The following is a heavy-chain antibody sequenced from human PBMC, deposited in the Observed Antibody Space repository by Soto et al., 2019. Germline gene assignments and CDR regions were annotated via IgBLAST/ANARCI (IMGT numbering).Heavy chain of an antibody. CDR2: IYYSGST. J-gene: IGHJ5*02. V-gene: IGHV4-39*01. D-gene: IGHD3-10*01. CDR1: GGSISSSSYS. Sequence: QLQLQESGPGLVKPSETLSLTCTVSGGSISSSSYSLGWIRQPPGKGLEWIGSIYYSGSTYYNPSLKSRVTIYVDTSKNQFSLKLSSVTAADTAVYYCARKREAGSGPNLNWFDPWGQGTLVTVSS. CDR3: ARKREAGSGPNLNWFDP.